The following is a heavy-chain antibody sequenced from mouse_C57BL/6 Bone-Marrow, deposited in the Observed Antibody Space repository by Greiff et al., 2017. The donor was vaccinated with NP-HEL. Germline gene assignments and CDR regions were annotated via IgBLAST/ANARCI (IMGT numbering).Heavy chain of an antibody. CDR2: IRYSGST. Sequence: VQLKESGPGMVKPSQSLSLTCTVTGYSITSGYDWHWIRHFPGNKLEWMGYIRYSGSTNYNPSLKSRISITHDTSKNHFFLKVNSVTTEDTATYYCAREGLLRGAMDYWGQGTSVTVSS. D-gene: IGHD2-3*01. CDR3: AREGLLRGAMDY. J-gene: IGHJ4*01. V-gene: IGHV3-1*01. CDR1: GYSITSGYD.